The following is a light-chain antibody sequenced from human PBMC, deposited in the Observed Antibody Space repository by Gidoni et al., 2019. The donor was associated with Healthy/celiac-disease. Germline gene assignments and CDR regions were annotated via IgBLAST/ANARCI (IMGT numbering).Light chain of an antibody. CDR3: QQYGSSRSYT. V-gene: IGKV3-20*01. J-gene: IGKJ2*01. Sequence: DIVLTQSPGTLSLSPGERATLSCMASQSVSSSYLAWYQQKPGQAPRLLIYGASSSATGIPDRCSGSGSGTDFTLTISRLEPEDFAVYYCQQYGSSRSYTFGQGTKLEIK. CDR2: GAS. CDR1: QSVSSSY.